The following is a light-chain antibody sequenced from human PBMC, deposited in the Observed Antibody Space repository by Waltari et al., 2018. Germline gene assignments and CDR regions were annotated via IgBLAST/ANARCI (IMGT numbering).Light chain of an antibody. CDR2: LGS. J-gene: IGKJ1*01. Sequence: DIVMTQSPLSLPVTPGEPASISCRSSQSLLHSNGYNYLDWYLQKPGQSPPLLIYLGSKRASGGPDRFSGSGSGTDFTLKINRVEAEDVGVYYCMQALQTPWTFGQGTKVEIK. CDR3: MQALQTPWT. CDR1: QSLLHSNGYNY. V-gene: IGKV2-28*01.